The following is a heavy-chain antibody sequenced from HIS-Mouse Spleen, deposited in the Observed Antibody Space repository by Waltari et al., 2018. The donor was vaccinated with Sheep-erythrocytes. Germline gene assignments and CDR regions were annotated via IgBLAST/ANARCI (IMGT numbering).Heavy chain of an antibody. CDR2: IYYSGST. J-gene: IGHJ4*02. CDR3: ARGGMAARTFDY. Sequence: QLQLQESGPGLVKPSETLSLTCTVSGGSISSSSYYLGWIRQPPGKGLEWIGSIYYSGSTYYHPSLKSRVTISVDTSKNQFSLKLSSVTAADTAVYYCARGGMAARTFDYWGQGTLVTVSS. V-gene: IGHV4-39*07. CDR1: GGSISSSSYY. D-gene: IGHD6-6*01.